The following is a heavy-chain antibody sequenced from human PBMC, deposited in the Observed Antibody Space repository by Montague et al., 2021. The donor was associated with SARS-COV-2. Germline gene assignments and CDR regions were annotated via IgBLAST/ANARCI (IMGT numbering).Heavy chain of an antibody. J-gene: IGHJ4*02. Sequence: SETLSLTCSVSGESMDHYYWSWIRQPPGKEPETIGYIFYSGTTSYNPSLRSRVTISIDMSNYQFSLQLTSLTSADTAVYYCARGKRGSPFWGQGKLVTVSS. CDR1: GESMDHYY. CDR3: ARGKRGSPF. V-gene: IGHV4-59*01. D-gene: IGHD5-12*01. CDR2: IFYSGTT.